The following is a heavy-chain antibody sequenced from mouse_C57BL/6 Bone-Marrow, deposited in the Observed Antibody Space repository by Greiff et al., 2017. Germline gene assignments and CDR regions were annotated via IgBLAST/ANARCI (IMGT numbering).Heavy chain of an antibody. CDR2: ISYDGSN. Sequence: EVQLQESGPGLVKPSQSLSLTCSVTGYSITSGYYWNWIRQFPGNKLEWMGYISYDGSNNYNPSLKNRISITRDTSKNQFFLKLNSVTTEDTATYYCARREGDYWGQGTTLTVSS. V-gene: IGHV3-6*01. CDR1: GYSITSGYY. J-gene: IGHJ2*01. CDR3: ARREGDY.